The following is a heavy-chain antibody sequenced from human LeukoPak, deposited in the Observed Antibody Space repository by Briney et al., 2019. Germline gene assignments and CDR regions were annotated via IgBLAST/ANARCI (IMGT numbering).Heavy chain of an antibody. Sequence: ASVKVSRKASGYTFTGYYMHWVRQAPGQGLEWMGWINPNSGGTNYAQKFQGRVTMTRDTSVSTAYMELSRLRSDDTAVFYCARDPSSSSPFDYWGQGTLVTVSS. CDR3: ARDPSSSSPFDY. CDR2: INPNSGGT. J-gene: IGHJ4*02. CDR1: GYTFTGYY. D-gene: IGHD6-6*01. V-gene: IGHV1-2*02.